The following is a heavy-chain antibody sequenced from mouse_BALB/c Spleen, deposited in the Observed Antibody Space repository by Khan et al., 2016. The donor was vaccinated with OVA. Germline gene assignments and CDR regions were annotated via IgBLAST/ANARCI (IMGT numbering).Heavy chain of an antibody. V-gene: IGHV9-3-1*01. CDR1: GHTFTNFG. CDR3: SRPPYFSYAMDN. J-gene: IGHJ4*01. CDR2: INTYTGEP. D-gene: IGHD2-10*01. Sequence: QIQLVQSGPELKKPGETVKISCKASGHTFTNFGMNWVKQAPGKGLTWMGWINTYTGEPTYADDFNGRFAFSLEASASPAYLQINNLTNEDTATYFCSRPPYFSYAMDNWGQGTSVTVSS.